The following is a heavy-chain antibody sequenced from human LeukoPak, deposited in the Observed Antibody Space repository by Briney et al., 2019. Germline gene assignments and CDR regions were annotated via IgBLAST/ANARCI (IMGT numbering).Heavy chain of an antibody. CDR3: ARGPITGWFDP. Sequence: PGGSLRLSCAASEFTFSSYWMSWVRQAPGKGLEWVSYISSSSSTIYYADSVKGRFTISRDNAKNSLYLQMNSLRAEDTAVYYCARGPITGWFDPWGQGTLVTVSS. V-gene: IGHV3-48*01. J-gene: IGHJ5*02. D-gene: IGHD1-14*01. CDR2: ISSSSSTI. CDR1: EFTFSSYW.